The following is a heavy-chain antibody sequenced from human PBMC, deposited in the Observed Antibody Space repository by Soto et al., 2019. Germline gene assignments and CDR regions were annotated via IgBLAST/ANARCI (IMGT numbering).Heavy chain of an antibody. Sequence: SETLSLTCTVSGGSISSSDYYWGWIRQPPGKGLEWIGSIYYSGKTLYNPSLQSRVTISVDTSKNQFTLNLRSLTAADTAVYYCVRRHGLGRPNWFDPWGQGTLVTVYS. D-gene: IGHD3-10*01. V-gene: IGHV4-39*01. CDR2: IYYSGKT. J-gene: IGHJ5*02. CDR1: GGSISSSDYY. CDR3: VRRHGLGRPNWFDP.